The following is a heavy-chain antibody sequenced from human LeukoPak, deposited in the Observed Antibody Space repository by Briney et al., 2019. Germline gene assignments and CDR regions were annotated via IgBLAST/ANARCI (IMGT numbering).Heavy chain of an antibody. V-gene: IGHV3-33*01. CDR2: IWYDASNK. J-gene: IGHJ3*02. CDR1: GFTFSNYG. CDR3: ARAGEGFDT. Sequence: GGSLRLSCAASGFTFSNYGMHWVRQAPGKGLEWVAVIWYDASNKYYGESVKGRFTISRDNSKNTLYLQMSSLRAEDTAIYYCARAGEGFDTWGQGTKVTVSS. D-gene: IGHD3-10*01.